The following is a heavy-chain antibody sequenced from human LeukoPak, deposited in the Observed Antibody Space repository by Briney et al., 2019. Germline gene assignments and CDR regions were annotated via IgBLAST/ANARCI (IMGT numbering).Heavy chain of an antibody. CDR2: INPNSGGT. Sequence: GASVKVSCKASGYTFTGYYMHWVRQAPGQGLEWMGRINPNSGGTNYAQKFQGRVTMTRDTSISTAYMELSRLRSDDTAVYYCARLIYIGYDRDYWGQRTLVTVSS. D-gene: IGHD5-12*01. V-gene: IGHV1-2*06. CDR3: ARLIYIGYDRDY. J-gene: IGHJ4*02. CDR1: GYTFTGYY.